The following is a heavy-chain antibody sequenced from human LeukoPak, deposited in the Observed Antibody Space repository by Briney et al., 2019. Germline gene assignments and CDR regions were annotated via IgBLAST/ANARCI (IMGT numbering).Heavy chain of an antibody. CDR2: IYYSGST. J-gene: IGHJ4*02. Sequence: PSETLSLTCTVSGGSISSYYWSWIRQPPGKGLEWIGYIYYSGSTNYNPSLKSRVTISVDTSKNQFSLKLSSVTAADTAVYYCAGHGGLAFDYWGQGTLVTASS. CDR1: GGSISSYY. V-gene: IGHV4-59*01. D-gene: IGHD2-15*01. CDR3: AGHGGLAFDY.